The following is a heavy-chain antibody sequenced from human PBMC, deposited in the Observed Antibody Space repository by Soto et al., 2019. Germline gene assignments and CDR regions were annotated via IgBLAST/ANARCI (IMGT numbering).Heavy chain of an antibody. CDR1: GGSISSSSYY. CDR2: IYYSGST. D-gene: IGHD3-9*01. CDR3: ARQVTMYYDILTGYYPTRDYFDY. V-gene: IGHV4-39*01. Sequence: SETLSLTCTVSGGSISSSSYYWGWIRQPPGKGLEWFGSIYYSGSTYYNPSLKSRVTISVDTSKNQFSLKLSSVTAADTAVYYCARQVTMYYDILTGYYPTRDYFDYWGQGTLVTVS. J-gene: IGHJ4*02.